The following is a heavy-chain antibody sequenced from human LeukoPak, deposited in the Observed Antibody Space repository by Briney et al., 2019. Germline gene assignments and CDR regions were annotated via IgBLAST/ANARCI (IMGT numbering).Heavy chain of an antibody. V-gene: IGHV3-20*04. D-gene: IGHD5-12*01. CDR3: ARFKLSSGYDPFDY. J-gene: IGHJ4*02. CDR2: INWNGGST. Sequence: GSLRLSCAASGFPFDDYGMTWVRQAPGKGLEWVSGINWNGGSTGYADSVKGRFTISRDNAKNSLYLQMNSLRAEDTAVYYCARFKLSSGYDPFDYWGQGTLVTVSS. CDR1: GFPFDDYG.